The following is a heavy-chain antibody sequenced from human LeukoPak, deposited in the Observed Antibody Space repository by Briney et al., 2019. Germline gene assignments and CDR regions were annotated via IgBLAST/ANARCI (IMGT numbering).Heavy chain of an antibody. J-gene: IGHJ4*02. V-gene: IGHV4-59*01. D-gene: IGHD6-13*01. CDR3: ARSAFLVTAPGLYYFDY. Sequence: SETLSLTCTVSGGSISSYYWSWIRQPPGKGLEWIGYIYYSGSTNYNPSLKSRVTISVDTSKNQFSLKLSSVTAADTAVYYCARSAFLVTAPGLYYFDYWGQGTLVAVSS. CDR1: GGSISSYY. CDR2: IYYSGST.